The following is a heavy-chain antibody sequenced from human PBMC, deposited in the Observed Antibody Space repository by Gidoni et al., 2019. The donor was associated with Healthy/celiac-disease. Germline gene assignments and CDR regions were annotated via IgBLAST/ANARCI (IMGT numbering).Heavy chain of an antibody. D-gene: IGHD3-22*01. J-gene: IGHJ3*02. CDR1: GFTFSSYA. CDR2: ISSNGGST. V-gene: IGHV3-64D*06. CDR3: VKAQSGYYYVDAFDI. Sequence: EVQLVESGGGLVQPGGSLRLSCSASGFTFSSYAMHWVRQAPGKGLEYVSAISSNGGSTYYADSVKGRFTISRDNSKNTLYLQMSSLRAEDTAVYYCVKAQSGYYYVDAFDIWGQGTMVTVSS.